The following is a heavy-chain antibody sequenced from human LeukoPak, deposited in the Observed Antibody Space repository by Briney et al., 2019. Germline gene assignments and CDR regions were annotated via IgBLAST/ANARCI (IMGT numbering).Heavy chain of an antibody. CDR2: IYWDDDK. CDR3: AQAEGYSSGWYYFDY. V-gene: IGHV2-5*02. CDR1: GFSLSTSGVG. Sequence: SGPTLVNPTQTLTLTCTFSGFSLSTSGVGVGWIRQPPGKALEWLALIYWDDDKRYSPSLKSRLTITKDTSKNQVVLTVTNMDPVDTATYYCAQAEGYSSGWYYFDYWGQGTLVTVSS. J-gene: IGHJ4*02. D-gene: IGHD6-19*01.